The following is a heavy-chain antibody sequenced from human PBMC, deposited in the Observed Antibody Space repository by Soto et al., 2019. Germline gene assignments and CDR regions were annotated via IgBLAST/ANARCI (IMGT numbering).Heavy chain of an antibody. D-gene: IGHD6-13*01. CDR3: ATDEGSSSCYWNYYYGMDV. V-gene: IGHV3-23*01. CDR2: ISGSGGST. CDR1: GFTFSSYV. Sequence: EVQLLESGGGLVQPGGSLRLSCAASGFTFSSYVMSWVRLAPGKGLEWVSAISGSGGSTYYADSVKGRFTISRDNSKNTLYLQMNSLRAEDTAVYYCATDEGSSSCYWNYYYGMDVWGQGTTVTVSS. J-gene: IGHJ6*02.